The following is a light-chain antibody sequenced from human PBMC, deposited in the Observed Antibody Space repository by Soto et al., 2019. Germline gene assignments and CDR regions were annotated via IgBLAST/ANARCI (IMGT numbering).Light chain of an antibody. Sequence: QSVLTQPPSASGSPGQSVTISCTGTNSDVGGYNYVSWYQQYPGKAPKLLIYEVTKRPSGVPDRFSGSKSGNTAYLTVSGLQAEDEGDYYCTSFAGSAKWVFGGGTKLTVL. J-gene: IGLJ3*02. CDR3: TSFAGSAKWV. CDR1: NSDVGGYNY. CDR2: EVT. V-gene: IGLV2-8*01.